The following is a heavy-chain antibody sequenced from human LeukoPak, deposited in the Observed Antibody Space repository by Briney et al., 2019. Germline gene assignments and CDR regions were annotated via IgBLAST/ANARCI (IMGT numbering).Heavy chain of an antibody. CDR1: GFTFDDYA. Sequence: GGSLRLSCAASGFTFDDYAMHWVRQAPGKGLEWVSGISWNSGSIGYADSVKGRFTISRDNAKNSLYLQMNSLRAEDTALYYCAKGSSCWYGEATYNCFDPWGQGTLVTVSS. D-gene: IGHD6-19*01. V-gene: IGHV3-9*01. J-gene: IGHJ5*02. CDR3: AKGSSCWYGEATYNCFDP. CDR2: ISWNSGSI.